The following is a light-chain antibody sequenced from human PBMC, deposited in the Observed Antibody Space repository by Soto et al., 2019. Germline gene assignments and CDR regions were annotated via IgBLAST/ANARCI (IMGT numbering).Light chain of an antibody. V-gene: IGLV2-23*01. Sequence: QSALTQPASVSGSPGQSITISCTGTSSDVGSYNLVSWYQHHPGKAPKLMIYEGSKRPSGVSDRFSGSKSGNTASLTISGLQAEDEADYYCCSYAGSRTDVFGTGTQLTVL. CDR1: SSDVGSYNL. J-gene: IGLJ1*01. CDR2: EGS. CDR3: CSYAGSRTDV.